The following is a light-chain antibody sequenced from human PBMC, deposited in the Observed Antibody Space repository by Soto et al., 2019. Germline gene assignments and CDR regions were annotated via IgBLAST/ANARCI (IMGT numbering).Light chain of an antibody. CDR1: QSISSW. CDR3: QQYNSYPLT. CDR2: DAS. V-gene: IGKV1-5*01. Sequence: DIQMTQSPSTLSASVIDRVTITCLASQSISSWLSWYQQKPGKAPKHLIYDASNLESGVPSRFSGSGSGTEFTLTISSLQPDDFATYYCQQYNSYPLTFGGGTKVDIK. J-gene: IGKJ4*01.